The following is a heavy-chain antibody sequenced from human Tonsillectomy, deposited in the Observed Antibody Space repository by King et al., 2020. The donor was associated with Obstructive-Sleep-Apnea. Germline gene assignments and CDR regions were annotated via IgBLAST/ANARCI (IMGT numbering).Heavy chain of an antibody. CDR1: GFTFSSYA. CDR3: AKDRGGAFDI. CDR2: ISGSGGSK. V-gene: IGHV3-23*04. D-gene: IGHD3-10*01. Sequence: VQLVESGGGLVQPGGSLRLSCAASGFTFSSYAMSWVRQAPGKGLEWVSAISGSGGSKYYADSGKGRFTISRDNSKNTLYLEMNSLRAEDTAVNYCAKDRGGAFDIWGQGTMVTVSS. J-gene: IGHJ3*02.